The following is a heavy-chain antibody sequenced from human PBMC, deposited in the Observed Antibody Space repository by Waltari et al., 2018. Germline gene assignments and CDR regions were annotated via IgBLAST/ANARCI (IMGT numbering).Heavy chain of an antibody. D-gene: IGHD7-27*01. CDR1: GGTFSSYA. V-gene: IGHV1-69*10. Sequence: QVQLVQSGAEVKKPGSSVKVSCKASGGTFSSYAISWVRQAPGQGLEWMGGIIPSLGIANYAQKFQGRVTSTADKSTSTAYMELSSLRSEDTAVYYWATTSNWAYWYFDLWGRGTLVTVSS. CDR2: IIPSLGIA. J-gene: IGHJ2*01. CDR3: ATTSNWAYWYFDL.